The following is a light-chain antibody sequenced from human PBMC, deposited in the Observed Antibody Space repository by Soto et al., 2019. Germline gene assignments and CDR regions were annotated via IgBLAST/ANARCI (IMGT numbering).Light chain of an antibody. CDR3: QQYGSPPFT. Sequence: EFVLTQSPGTLSLSPGEIATLSCRASQSVSSSYLAWYQQKPGQAPRLLIYGASSRATGIPDRFSGSGSGTDFPLNISRLEPEDFAGYYCQQYGSPPFTFGPGTKVDIK. CDR2: GAS. J-gene: IGKJ3*01. CDR1: QSVSSSY. V-gene: IGKV3-20*01.